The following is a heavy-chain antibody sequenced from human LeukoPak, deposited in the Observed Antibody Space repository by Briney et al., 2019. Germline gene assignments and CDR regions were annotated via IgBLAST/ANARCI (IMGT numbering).Heavy chain of an antibody. D-gene: IGHD3-22*01. CDR1: GYTFTDYY. CDR2: INPNSGGT. Sequence: ASVKVSCKASGYTFTDYYMHWVRQAPGQGLEWMGWINPNSGGTNYAQKFQGRVTMTRDTSISTAYMELSRLRSHDTAVYYCARASYYYDSSGYPGYYFDYWGQGTLVTVSS. J-gene: IGHJ4*02. V-gene: IGHV1-2*02. CDR3: ARASYYYDSSGYPGYYFDY.